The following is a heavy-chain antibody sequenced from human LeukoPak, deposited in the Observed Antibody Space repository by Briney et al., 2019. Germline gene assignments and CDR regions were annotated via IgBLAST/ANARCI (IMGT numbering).Heavy chain of an antibody. CDR3: ARNGRRVGYYEP. Sequence: SETLSLTCTVSGGSISSYYWSWIRQPPGKGLEWIGYIYYSGSTNYNPSLKSRVTISVDTSKNQFSLKLSSVTAADTAVYYCARNGRRVGYYEPWGQGTLVTVSS. CDR1: GGSISSYY. V-gene: IGHV4-59*01. CDR2: IYYSGST. D-gene: IGHD3-22*01. J-gene: IGHJ4*02.